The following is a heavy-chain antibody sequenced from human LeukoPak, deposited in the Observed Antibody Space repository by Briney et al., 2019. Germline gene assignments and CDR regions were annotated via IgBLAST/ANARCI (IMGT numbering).Heavy chain of an antibody. CDR1: GFTFSSYG. Sequence: GGSLRLSCAASGFTFSSYGMHWVRQAPGKGLEWVAFIRYDGSNKYYADSVKGRFTTSRDNSKNTLYLQMNSLRAEDTAVYYCAKEYYDFWSGYPYYFDYWGQGTLVTVSS. CDR3: AKEYYDFWSGYPYYFDY. V-gene: IGHV3-30*02. CDR2: IRYDGSNK. J-gene: IGHJ4*02. D-gene: IGHD3-3*01.